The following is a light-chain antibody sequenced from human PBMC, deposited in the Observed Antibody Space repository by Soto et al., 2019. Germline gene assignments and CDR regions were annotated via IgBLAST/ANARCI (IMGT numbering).Light chain of an antibody. CDR3: SSYTSNSTWV. J-gene: IGLJ3*02. V-gene: IGLV2-14*01. Sequence: QSALTQPASVSGSPGQSIAISCTGTSSDVGGYNYVSWYQQHPGKAPKLMICEVNNRPSGVSDRFSGSKSGNTASLTISGLQAEDEADYYCSSYTSNSTWVFGGGTKVTVL. CDR1: SSDVGGYNY. CDR2: EVN.